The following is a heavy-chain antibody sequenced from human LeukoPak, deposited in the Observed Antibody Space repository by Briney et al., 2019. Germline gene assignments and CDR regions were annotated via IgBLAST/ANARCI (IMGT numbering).Heavy chain of an antibody. V-gene: IGHV3-9*01. D-gene: IGHD5-18*01. J-gene: IGHJ2*01. CDR2: ISWNGGGI. Sequence: PGRSLRLSCAASGFTFDDYAMHWVRQAPGKGLEWVSGISWNGGGIGYADSVKGRFTISRDNAKNCLYLQMNSLRVEDTALYYCPKDLRGYTAMVTVLTWGRGTLHTVAS. CDR1: GFTFDDYA. CDR3: PKDLRGYTAMVTVLT.